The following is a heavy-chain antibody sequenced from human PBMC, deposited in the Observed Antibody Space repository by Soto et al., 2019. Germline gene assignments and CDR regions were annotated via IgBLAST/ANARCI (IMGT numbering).Heavy chain of an antibody. J-gene: IGHJ4*02. D-gene: IGHD5-18*01. Sequence: GASVKVSCKASGGTFSSYAISWVRQAPGQGLEWMGGIIPIFGTANYAQKFQGRVTITADESTSTAYMELSSLRSEDTAVYYCAKSTLYSSYGSGFQAPFDYWGQGTLVTVSS. CDR2: IIPIFGTA. CDR1: GGTFSSYA. V-gene: IGHV1-69*13. CDR3: AKSTLYSSYGSGFQAPFDY.